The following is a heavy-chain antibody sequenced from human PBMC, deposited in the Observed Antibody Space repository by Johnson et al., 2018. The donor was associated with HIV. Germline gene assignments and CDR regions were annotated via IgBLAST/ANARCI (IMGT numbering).Heavy chain of an antibody. D-gene: IGHD1-1*01. Sequence: QVQLVESGGGLVQPGGSLRLSCAASGFTFSSYGMHWVRQAPGKGLEWVAVISYDETNDYYADSVKGRFTISRDNAKNSLYLQMNSLRAEDTAIYYCATSTASDALDIWGQGTMVTVSS. J-gene: IGHJ3*02. V-gene: IGHV3-30*03. CDR1: GFTFSSYG. CDR3: ATSTASDALDI. CDR2: ISYDETND.